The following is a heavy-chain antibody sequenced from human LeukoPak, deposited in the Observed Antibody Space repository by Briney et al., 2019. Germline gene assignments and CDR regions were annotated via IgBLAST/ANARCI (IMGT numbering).Heavy chain of an antibody. Sequence: GDSLKISCKGSGYSLTSYWIAGVRNMLGKGLEWMGIIYPGDSDTRYSPSFQGQVTISADKSISTAYLQWSSLKASDTAMYYCARHGGYYAVWGQGTTVTVSS. CDR3: ARHGGYYAV. D-gene: IGHD6-25*01. CDR2: IYPGDSDT. CDR1: GYSLTSYW. J-gene: IGHJ6*02. V-gene: IGHV5-51*01.